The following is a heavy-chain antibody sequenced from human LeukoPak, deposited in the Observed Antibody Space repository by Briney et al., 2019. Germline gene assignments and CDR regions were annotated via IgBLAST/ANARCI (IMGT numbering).Heavy chain of an antibody. J-gene: IGHJ4*02. CDR1: GGTFSGYY. Sequence: SETLSLTCAVSGGTFSGYYWSWIRQPPGKGLEWIGEINHSGSTNYNPSLKSRVTISVDTSKNQFSLKLSSVTAADTAVYYCARGSDSSSSIYFDYWGQGTLVTVSS. CDR3: ARGSDSSSSIYFDY. V-gene: IGHV4-34*01. CDR2: INHSGST. D-gene: IGHD6-6*01.